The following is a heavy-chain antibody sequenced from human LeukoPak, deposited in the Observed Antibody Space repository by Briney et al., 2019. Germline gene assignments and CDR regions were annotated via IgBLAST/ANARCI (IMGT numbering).Heavy chain of an antibody. Sequence: GGSLRLSCAASGFTFSSYAMHLVRQAPGKGLEWVAVISYDGSNKYYADSVKGRFTISRDNSKNTLYLQMNSLRAEDTAVYYCAREFEGNYYYYMDVWGKGTTVTVSS. V-gene: IGHV3-30*07. J-gene: IGHJ6*03. CDR1: GFTFSSYA. CDR3: AREFEGNYYYYMDV. CDR2: ISYDGSNK.